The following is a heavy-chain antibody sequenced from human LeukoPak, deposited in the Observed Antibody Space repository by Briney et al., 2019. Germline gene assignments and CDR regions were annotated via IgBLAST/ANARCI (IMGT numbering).Heavy chain of an antibody. CDR3: AELGITMIGGV. Sequence: GGSLRLSCAASGFTFSNAWMSWVRQAPGKGLEWVANIKQDGSEKYYVDSVKGRFTISRDNAKNSLYLQMNSLSAEDTAVYYCAELGITMIGGVWGKGTTVTISS. V-gene: IGHV3-7*01. D-gene: IGHD3-10*02. CDR1: GFTFSNAW. CDR2: IKQDGSEK. J-gene: IGHJ6*04.